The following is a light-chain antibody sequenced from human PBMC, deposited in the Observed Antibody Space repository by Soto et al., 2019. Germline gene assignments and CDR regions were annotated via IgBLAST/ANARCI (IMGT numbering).Light chain of an antibody. CDR1: QTISSW. Sequence: DIQMTQSPSTLSGSLGDRVTITCRASQTISSWLAWYQQKPGKAPKLLIYKASTLKSGVPSRFSGSGSGTEFTLTISSLEPEDFAVYYCQQRSNWPPITFGQGTRLEIK. CDR2: KAS. V-gene: IGKV1-5*03. J-gene: IGKJ5*01. CDR3: QQRSNWPPIT.